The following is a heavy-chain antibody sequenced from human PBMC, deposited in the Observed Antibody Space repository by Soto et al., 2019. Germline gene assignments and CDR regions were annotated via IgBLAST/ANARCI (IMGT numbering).Heavy chain of an antibody. D-gene: IGHD4-17*01. V-gene: IGHV1-18*01. CDR1: GDTFSRST. Sequence: QVQLVQSGAEVKKPGASVKVSCKTSGDTFSRSTISWVRQAPGQGLEWMGWISAYSGNAKYAWKFQDRVTMTTDTSTSTAYVELRSLRFDDTAVYYCAIANYGDDDYWGQGTLVTVSS. CDR2: ISAYSGNA. J-gene: IGHJ4*02. CDR3: AIANYGDDDY.